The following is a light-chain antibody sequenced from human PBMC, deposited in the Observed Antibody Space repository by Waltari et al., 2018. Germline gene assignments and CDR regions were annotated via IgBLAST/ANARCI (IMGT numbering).Light chain of an antibody. CDR3: QKYNNSPHS. CDR2: SVS. Sequence: TQSPGTLSLSPGERATLSRRASQSVSRDLAWYQQKPGQAPRLLMYSVSKRASGIPDRFRGSGSGTEFTLTISSLEPEDFAVYYCQKYNNSPHSFGQGTKVEIK. V-gene: IGKV3D-15*01. J-gene: IGKJ2*03. CDR1: QSVSRD.